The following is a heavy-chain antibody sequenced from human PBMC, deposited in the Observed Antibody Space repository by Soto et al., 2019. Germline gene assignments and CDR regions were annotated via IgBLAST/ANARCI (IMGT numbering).Heavy chain of an antibody. CDR2: ISSSSSTI. Sequence: EVQLVESGGGLVQPGGSLRLSCAASGFTFSSYSMKWVRQAPGKGLEWVSYISSSSSTIYYADSVKGRFTISRDNAKNSLYLQMNSLRDEDTAVYYCVRLPYYYYGMDVWGQGTTVTVSS. CDR1: GFTFSSYS. J-gene: IGHJ6*02. V-gene: IGHV3-48*02. CDR3: VRLPYYYYGMDV.